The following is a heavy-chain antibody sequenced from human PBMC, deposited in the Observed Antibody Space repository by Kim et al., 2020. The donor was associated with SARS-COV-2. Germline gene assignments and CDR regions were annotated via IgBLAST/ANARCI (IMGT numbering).Heavy chain of an antibody. CDR1: GGSISGYY. J-gene: IGHJ4*02. Sequence: SETLSLTCTVSGGSISGYYWSWIRQPPGKGLEWVAYFYYSGSTNYNPSLKSRVTISIDPSKNQFSLNLSSVTSADTAVYYCARGGGDSGLTDYWGQGTLVTVSS. CDR3: ARGGGDSGLTDY. V-gene: IGHV4-59*01. D-gene: IGHD1-26*01. CDR2: FYYSGST.